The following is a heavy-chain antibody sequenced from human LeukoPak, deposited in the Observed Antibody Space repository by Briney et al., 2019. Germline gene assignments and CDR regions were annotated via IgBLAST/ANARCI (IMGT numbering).Heavy chain of an antibody. Sequence: PGGSLRLSCESSGCTFSSYWMSWVRQGPAKGLELVWLSKSKTDGGATDYAAPVKGRFTISSDDSKTTLYLQVNSLKTEDTAVYYCTADMPASSRASDYWGQGTLVTVSS. V-gene: IGHV3-15*01. D-gene: IGHD2-15*01. CDR3: TADMPASSRASDY. CDR2: SKSKTDGGAT. CDR1: GCTFSSYW. J-gene: IGHJ4*02.